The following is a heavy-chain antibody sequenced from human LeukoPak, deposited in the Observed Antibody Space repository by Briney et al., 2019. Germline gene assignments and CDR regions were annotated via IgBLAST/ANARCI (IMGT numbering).Heavy chain of an antibody. V-gene: IGHV4-59*11. Sequence: SETLSLTCSVPGGSFSSHFWSWIRQPPGKGLEWIGYMLDSENTKDNPYFQSRLSLSADTSKNQFSLRLTSVAAADTAVYYCATIKRGNIFGYFDFWGQGILVTVSP. D-gene: IGHD5-18*01. CDR1: GGSFSSHF. J-gene: IGHJ4*02. CDR3: ATIKRGNIFGYFDF. CDR2: MLDSENT.